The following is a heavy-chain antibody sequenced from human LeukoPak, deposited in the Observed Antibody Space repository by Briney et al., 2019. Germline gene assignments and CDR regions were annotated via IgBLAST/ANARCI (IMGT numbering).Heavy chain of an antibody. D-gene: IGHD5-18*01. V-gene: IGHV1-69*13. CDR2: IIPIFGTA. CDR3: AGGLVTAMAYNWFDP. J-gene: IGHJ5*02. CDR1: GGTFSSYA. Sequence: SVTVSCKASGGTFSSYAISWVRQAPGQGLEWMGGIIPIFGTANYAQKFQGRVTITADESTSTAYMELSSLRSEDTAVYYCAGGLVTAMAYNWFDPWGQGTLVTVSS.